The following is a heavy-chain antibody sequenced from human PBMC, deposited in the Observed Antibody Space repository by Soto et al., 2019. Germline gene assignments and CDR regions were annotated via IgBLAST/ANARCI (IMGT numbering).Heavy chain of an antibody. J-gene: IGHJ6*03. CDR2: INAGNGNT. Sequence: ASVKVSCKASGYTFTSYAMHWVRQAPGQRLEWMGWINAGNGNTKYSQKFQGRVTITTDTSTSTAYMELRSLRSDDTAVYYCARAYYGSDYYMDVWGKGTTVTVSS. CDR3: ARAYYGSDYYMDV. CDR1: GYTFTSYA. V-gene: IGHV1-3*01. D-gene: IGHD3-10*01.